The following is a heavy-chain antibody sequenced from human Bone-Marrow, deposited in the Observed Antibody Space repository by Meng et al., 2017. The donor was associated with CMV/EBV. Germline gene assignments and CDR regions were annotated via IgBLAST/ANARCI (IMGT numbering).Heavy chain of an antibody. D-gene: IGHD2-2*01. Sequence: ASVKVSCKASGGTFSSYTISWVRQAPGQGLEWMGWINPNSGGTNYAQKFQGRVTMTRDTSISTAYMELRSLRSDDTAVYYCARGGRWGYQLLLGPGGYFDYWGQGTLVTVSS. V-gene: IGHV1-2*02. CDR1: GGTFSSYT. J-gene: IGHJ4*02. CDR3: ARGGRWGYQLLLGPGGYFDY. CDR2: INPNSGGT.